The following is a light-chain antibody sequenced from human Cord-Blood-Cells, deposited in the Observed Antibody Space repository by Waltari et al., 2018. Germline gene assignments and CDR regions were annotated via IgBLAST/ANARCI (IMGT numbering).Light chain of an antibody. V-gene: IGLV2-11*01. Sequence: QSALTPPSSASGLPGQSVTISCTGTRSHVGGYNYGSWYQQYPCKAPKLLLYDVSKRPSGVPDRFSGSKSGNTASLTISGLQAEDEAEYYCCSYAGSYTVFGGGTKLTVL. J-gene: IGLJ2*01. CDR1: RSHVGGYNY. CDR2: DVS. CDR3: CSYAGSYTV.